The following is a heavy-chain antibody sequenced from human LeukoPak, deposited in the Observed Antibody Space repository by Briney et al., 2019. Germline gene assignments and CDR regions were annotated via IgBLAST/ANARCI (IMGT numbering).Heavy chain of an antibody. V-gene: IGHV3-73*01. Sequence: GGSLRLSCAASGFTFSDCAIHWVRQTPGKGLEWLGRIDSKTNIHATAYAASVKGRFTISGTDSENTAYLQMSMLTTEDTAVYHSTTDSGTYNWLDPWGQGTLVTVSS. D-gene: IGHD1-26*01. CDR2: IDSKTNIHAT. CDR3: TTDSGTYNWLDP. CDR1: GFTFSDCA. J-gene: IGHJ5*02.